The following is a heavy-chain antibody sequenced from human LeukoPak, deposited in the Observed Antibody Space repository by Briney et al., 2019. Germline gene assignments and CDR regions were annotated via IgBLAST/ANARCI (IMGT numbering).Heavy chain of an antibody. V-gene: IGHV4-30-4*01. CDR1: GGSISSGDYY. Sequence: SQTLSLTCTVSGGSISSGDYYWSWIRQPRGKGLEWIGYIYYSGSTYYNPSLKSRVTISVDTFKNQFSLKLSSVTAADTAVYYCARALPAPPYYYDSSGYAFDIWGQGTMVTVSS. J-gene: IGHJ3*02. CDR3: ARALPAPPYYYDSSGYAFDI. CDR2: IYYSGST. D-gene: IGHD3-22*01.